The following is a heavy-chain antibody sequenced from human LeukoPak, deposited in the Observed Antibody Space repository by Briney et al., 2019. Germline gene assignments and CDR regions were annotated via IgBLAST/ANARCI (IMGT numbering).Heavy chain of an antibody. V-gene: IGHV1-69*13. CDR1: GGTFSSYA. CDR2: IIPIFGTA. D-gene: IGHD6-19*01. CDR3: ARVRYSSGWYPDY. Sequence: SVTVSCKASGGTFSSYAISWVRQAPGQGLEWMGGIIPIFGTANYAQKFQGRVTITADESTSTAYMELSSLRSEDTAVYYCARVRYSSGWYPDYWGQGTLVTVSS. J-gene: IGHJ4*02.